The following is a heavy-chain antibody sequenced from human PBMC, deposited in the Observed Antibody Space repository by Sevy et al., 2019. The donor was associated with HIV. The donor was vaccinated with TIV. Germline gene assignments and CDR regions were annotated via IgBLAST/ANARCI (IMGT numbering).Heavy chain of an antibody. CDR2: YDPEDDKR. D-gene: IGHD3-22*01. J-gene: IGHJ4*02. V-gene: IGHV1-24*01. Sequence: ASVKVSCKVSGKTLTQLSMHWVRQAPGKGLEWMGSYDPEDDKRIYAQKFQGRVTMTVDTSTDTAYMELRILRSKDTAVYYCATTKDYYESSGSPFDYWGQGTLVTVSS. CDR3: ATTKDYYESSGSPFDY. CDR1: GKTLTQLS.